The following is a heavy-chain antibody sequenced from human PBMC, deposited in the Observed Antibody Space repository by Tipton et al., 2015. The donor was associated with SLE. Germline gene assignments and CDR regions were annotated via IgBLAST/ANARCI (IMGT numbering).Heavy chain of an antibody. CDR3: VRFTGGRGAFDI. J-gene: IGHJ3*02. CDR2: IYYSGST. CDR1: GGSISSSSYY. D-gene: IGHD7-27*01. Sequence: TLSLTRTVSGGSISSSSYYWGWIRQPPGKGLEWIGSIYYSGSTYYNPSLKSRVTIPVDTSKNQFSLKLSSVTAADTAVYYCVRFTGGRGAFDIWGQGTMVTVSS. V-gene: IGHV4-39*01.